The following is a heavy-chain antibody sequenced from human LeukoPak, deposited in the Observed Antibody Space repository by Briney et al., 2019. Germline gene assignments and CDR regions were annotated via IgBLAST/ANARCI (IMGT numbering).Heavy chain of an antibody. CDR3: ARDATYYDFWSGYNHDAFDI. V-gene: IGHV4-4*07. D-gene: IGHD3-3*01. CDR1: GGSISSYY. CDR2: IYTSGST. J-gene: IGHJ3*02. Sequence: SETLSLTCTVSGGSISSYYWSWIRQPAGKGLEWIGRIYTSGSTSYNPSLKSRVTMSVDTSKNQFSLKLSSVTAADTAVYYCARDATYYDFWSGYNHDAFDIWGQGTMVTVSS.